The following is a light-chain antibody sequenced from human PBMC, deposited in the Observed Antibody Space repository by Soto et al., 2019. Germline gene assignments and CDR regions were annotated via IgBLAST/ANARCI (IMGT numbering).Light chain of an antibody. CDR2: RAS. CDR3: QQYQNSWT. CDR1: QTIYSN. J-gene: IGKJ1*01. Sequence: MVITQSPATLSVSPGERATLSCRAGQTIYSNVAWYQQRPGQPPRLLIYRASSRATGIPARFSGSGSGTEFTLTINILQSEDFAVYYCQQYQNSWTFGQGTKVDI. V-gene: IGKV3-15*01.